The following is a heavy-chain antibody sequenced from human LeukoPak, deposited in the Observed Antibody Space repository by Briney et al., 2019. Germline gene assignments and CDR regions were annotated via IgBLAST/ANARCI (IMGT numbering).Heavy chain of an antibody. V-gene: IGHV4-59*12. CDR2: IYYSGSA. J-gene: IGHJ4*02. D-gene: IGHD5-12*01. CDR1: GGSISTYY. CDR3: ARVRSGYDRYFDY. Sequence: KPSETLSLTCTVSGGSISTYYWTWIRQPPGKGLEWIGYIYYSGSANYNPSLKSRVTISVDRSKNQFSLKLSSVTAADTAVYHCARVRSGYDRYFDYWGQGTLVTVSS.